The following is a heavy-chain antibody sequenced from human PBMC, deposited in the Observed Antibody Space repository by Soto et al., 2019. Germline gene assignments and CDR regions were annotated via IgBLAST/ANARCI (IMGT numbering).Heavy chain of an antibody. Sequence: GGSLRLSCAASGFTFSSYGMHWVRQAPGKGLEWVAVIWYDGSNKYYADSVKGRFTISRDNSKNTLYLQMNSLRAEDTAVYYCARDLGNWNYEENYYYYGMDVWGQGTTVTVSS. V-gene: IGHV3-33*01. J-gene: IGHJ6*02. CDR3: ARDLGNWNYEENYYYYGMDV. D-gene: IGHD1-7*01. CDR2: IWYDGSNK. CDR1: GFTFSSYG.